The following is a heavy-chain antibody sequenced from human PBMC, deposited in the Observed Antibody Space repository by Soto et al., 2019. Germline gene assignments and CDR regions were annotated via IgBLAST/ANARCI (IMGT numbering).Heavy chain of an antibody. CDR1: GFTFSSYS. CDR2: ISSSSSTI. CDR3: ARPEYSSSSYGMDV. Sequence: EVQLVESGGGLVQPGGSLRLSCAASGFTFSSYSMNWVRQAPGKGLEWVSYISSSSSTIYYGVSVKGRFTISRDNAKNSLYLQMNSLRDEDTAVYYCARPEYSSSSYGMDVWGQGTTVTVSS. D-gene: IGHD6-6*01. V-gene: IGHV3-48*02. J-gene: IGHJ6*02.